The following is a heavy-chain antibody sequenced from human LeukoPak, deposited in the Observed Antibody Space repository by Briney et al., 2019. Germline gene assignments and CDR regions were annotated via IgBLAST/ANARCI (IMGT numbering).Heavy chain of an antibody. J-gene: IGHJ4*02. D-gene: IGHD6-19*01. V-gene: IGHV1-46*01. Sequence: ASVKVSCKASGYTFTSYYMHWVRQAPGQGLEWMGIINPSGDSTRYAQKFQGRVTMTRDTSTSTVYMELSSLRSEDTAVYYCARDDTSGFDYWGQGTLVTVSS. CDR2: INPSGDST. CDR1: GYTFTSYY. CDR3: ARDDTSGFDY.